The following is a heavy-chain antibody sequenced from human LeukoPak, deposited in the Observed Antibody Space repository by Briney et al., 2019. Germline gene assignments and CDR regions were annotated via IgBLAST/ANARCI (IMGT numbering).Heavy chain of an antibody. D-gene: IGHD6-13*01. Sequence: SETLSLTCAVSGYSISSGYYWGWIRQPAGKGLEWIGRIYTSGSTNYNPSLKSRVTISVDTSKNQFSLKLSSVTAADTAVYYCARGFHGSSVRPVDAFDIWGQGTMVTVSS. J-gene: IGHJ3*02. CDR3: ARGFHGSSVRPVDAFDI. V-gene: IGHV4-61*02. CDR1: GYSISSGYY. CDR2: IYTSGST.